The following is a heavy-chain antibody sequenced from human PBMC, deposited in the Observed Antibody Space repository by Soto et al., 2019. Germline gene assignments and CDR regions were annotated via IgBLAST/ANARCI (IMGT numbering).Heavy chain of an antibody. CDR3: ARSVNDYGDYADLGY. D-gene: IGHD4-17*01. V-gene: IGHV4-31*03. J-gene: IGHJ4*02. CDR1: GGSISSGGYY. CDR2: IYYSGST. Sequence: SETLSLTCTVSGGSISSGGYYWSWIRQHPGKGLEWIGYIYYSGSTYYNPSLKSRVTISVDTSKNQFSLKLSSVTAADTAVYYCARSVNDYGDYADLGYWGQGTLVTVS.